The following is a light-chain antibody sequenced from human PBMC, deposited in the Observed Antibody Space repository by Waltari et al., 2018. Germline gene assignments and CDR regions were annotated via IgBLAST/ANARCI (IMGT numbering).Light chain of an antibody. CDR3: QQYETLPAT. J-gene: IGKJ1*01. CDR2: DAP. Sequence: EILLTPSPGTLSLSPGERATLSCRASQSVSRTLAWYQPKPGQAPSLLIYDAPRRATGIPYRFSGSGSGTNFSLTISTVEPEDFAVYYCQQYETLPATFGQGTKVEIK. CDR1: QSVSRT. V-gene: IGKV3-20*01.